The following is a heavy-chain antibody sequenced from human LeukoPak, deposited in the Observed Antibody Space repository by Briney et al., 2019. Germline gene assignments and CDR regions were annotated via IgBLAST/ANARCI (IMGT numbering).Heavy chain of an antibody. CDR2: ISGSSNDI. V-gene: IGHV3-11*06. Sequence: GGSLRLSCAASELTLSDSYMSWIRQAPGKGLEWVSYISGSSNDINYADSVKGRFTVSRDNTKNSLFLQMNSLRVEDTAVYYCAKVLRGYRSDYFWGQGTLVTVSS. CDR3: AKVLRGYRSDYF. D-gene: IGHD5-18*01. J-gene: IGHJ4*02. CDR1: ELTLSDSY.